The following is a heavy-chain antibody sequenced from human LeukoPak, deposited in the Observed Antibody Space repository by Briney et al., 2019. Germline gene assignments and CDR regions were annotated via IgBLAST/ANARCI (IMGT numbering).Heavy chain of an antibody. CDR3: ARDSYDILTGYYQALDY. V-gene: IGHV3-30-3*01. CDR2: ISYDGSNK. Sequence: PGGSLGLSCAASGFTFSSYAMHWVRQAPGKGLEWVAVISYDGSNKYYADSVKGRFTISRDNSKNTLYLQMNSLRAEDTAVYYCARDSYDILTGYYQALDYWGQGTLVTVSS. D-gene: IGHD3-9*01. CDR1: GFTFSSYA. J-gene: IGHJ4*02.